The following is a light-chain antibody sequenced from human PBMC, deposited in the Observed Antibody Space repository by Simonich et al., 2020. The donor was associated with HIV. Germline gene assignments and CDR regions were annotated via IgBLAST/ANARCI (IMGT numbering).Light chain of an antibody. J-gene: IGKJ2*01. Sequence: VIWMTQSPSLLSASTGDRVTISCRMSQGISSYLAWYQQKPGKAPKLLIYKASSLESGVPSRFSGSGSGTEFTLTISSLQPDDFATYYCQQYNSYSRGYTFGQGTKLEIK. CDR2: KAS. CDR1: QGISSY. V-gene: IGKV1D-8*03. CDR3: QQYNSYSRGYT.